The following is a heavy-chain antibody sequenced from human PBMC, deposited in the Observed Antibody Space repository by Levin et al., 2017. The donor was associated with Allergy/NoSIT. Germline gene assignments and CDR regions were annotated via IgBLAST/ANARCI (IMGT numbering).Heavy chain of an antibody. Sequence: SETLSLTCSVSGDSISRGFYYWSWIRQPAGEGLEWIGRIYVTGSTTYSPSLKSRVTISLDRSKEQFSLKINSVTAADTAVYYCARDLEGLSGYKPYCYMDVWGKGTTVTVSS. V-gene: IGHV4-61*02. D-gene: IGHD5-12*01. CDR3: ARDLEGLSGYKPYCYMDV. J-gene: IGHJ6*03. CDR2: IYVTGST. CDR1: GDSISRGFYY.